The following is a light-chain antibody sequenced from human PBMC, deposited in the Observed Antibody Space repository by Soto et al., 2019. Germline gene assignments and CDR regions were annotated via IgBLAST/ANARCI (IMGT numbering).Light chain of an antibody. V-gene: IGKV1-39*01. CDR3: QQTYRTPYT. CDR1: ESISTY. Sequence: DIQVTQSPSSLPASVGDRVTITCRASESISTYLNWYQQKPGKAPNLLIYAASSLQSGVPSRFSGSGSGTDFTLTITSLQPEDFATYYCQQTYRTPYTFGQGTKVEIK. CDR2: AAS. J-gene: IGKJ2*01.